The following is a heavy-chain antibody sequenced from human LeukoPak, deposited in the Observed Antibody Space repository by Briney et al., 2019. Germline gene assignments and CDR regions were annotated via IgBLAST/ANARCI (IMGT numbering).Heavy chain of an antibody. V-gene: IGHV4-38-2*02. CDR2: IYHSGST. CDR3: ARVDYKGWFDP. Sequence: SETLSLTCTVSGYSISSGYYWGWIRQPPGKGLEWIGSIYHSGSTYYNLSLKSRVTISVDTSKNQFSLKLSSVTAADTAVYYCARVDYKGWFDPWGQGTLVTVSS. D-gene: IGHD4-11*01. J-gene: IGHJ5*02. CDR1: GYSISSGYY.